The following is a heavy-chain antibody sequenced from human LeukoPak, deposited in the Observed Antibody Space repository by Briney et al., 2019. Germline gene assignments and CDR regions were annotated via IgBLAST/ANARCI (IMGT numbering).Heavy chain of an antibody. Sequence: PSETLSLTCTVSGGSMNTYYWTWIRQPAGKGLQWIGYIYPSSFTNYNPSLKSRVTISIDTSKNQFSLKLSSVTAADTAVYYCARAVGGYDTNWFDPWGQGTLVTVSS. J-gene: IGHJ5*02. CDR1: GGSMNTYY. V-gene: IGHV4-4*07. D-gene: IGHD5-12*01. CDR2: IYPSSFT. CDR3: ARAVGGYDTNWFDP.